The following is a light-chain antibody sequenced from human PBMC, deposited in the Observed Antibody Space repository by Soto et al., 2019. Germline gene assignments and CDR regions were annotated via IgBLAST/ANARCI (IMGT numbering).Light chain of an antibody. CDR2: DAS. J-gene: IGKJ1*01. CDR1: ESVSSN. CDR3: QQYNNWRT. V-gene: IGKV3-15*01. Sequence: EIVMTQSPATLSVSPGERATLSCRASESVSSNLAWYQQKAGQAPRRLIYDASTRATGIPARFSGSGSGTEFTLTISSLQSEDFAVYYCQQYNNWRTFGQGTKVEIK.